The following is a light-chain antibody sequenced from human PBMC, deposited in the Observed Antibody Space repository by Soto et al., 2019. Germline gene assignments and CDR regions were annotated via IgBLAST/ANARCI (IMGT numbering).Light chain of an antibody. CDR2: DAS. CDR1: QDISNY. Sequence: DIQMTQSPSSLSASVGDRVTITCQASQDISNYLNWYQQKPGKAPKLLIYDASNLETGIPSRFSGSGSWTDFTFTISSLQPEAIATYYCQQYDNFPSITFGQGTRLEIK. J-gene: IGKJ5*01. CDR3: QQYDNFPSIT. V-gene: IGKV1-33*01.